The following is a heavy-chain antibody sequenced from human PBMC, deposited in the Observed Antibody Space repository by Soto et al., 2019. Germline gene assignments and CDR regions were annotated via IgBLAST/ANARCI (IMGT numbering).Heavy chain of an antibody. V-gene: IGHV1-18*01. CDR1: AYNFTSYV. CDR3: ARDQEISSLTGYYKYYYYGMDV. D-gene: IGHD3-9*01. CDR2: TSAYNGNT. Sequence: ASVKISCKASAYNFTSYVIPRERQAPGQGLKRIIWTSAYNGNTNYAQKLEGRVTITTATSTSTAYMELRSLRSDETAVYYCARDQEISSLTGYYKYYYYGMDVWGLGTTVTVSS. J-gene: IGHJ6*02.